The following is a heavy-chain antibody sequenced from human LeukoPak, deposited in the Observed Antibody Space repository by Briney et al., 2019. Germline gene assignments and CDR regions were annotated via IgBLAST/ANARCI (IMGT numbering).Heavy chain of an antibody. CDR3: ARDPDSSGYYLWYFGY. D-gene: IGHD3-22*01. V-gene: IGHV1-3*01. CDR1: GGTFSSYA. CDR2: INAGNGNT. Sequence: GASVKVSCKASGGTFSSYAISWVRQAPGQRLEWMGWINAGNGNTKYSQKFQGRVTITRDTSASTAYMELSSLRSEDTAVYYCARDPDSSGYYLWYFGYWGQGTLVTVSS. J-gene: IGHJ4*02.